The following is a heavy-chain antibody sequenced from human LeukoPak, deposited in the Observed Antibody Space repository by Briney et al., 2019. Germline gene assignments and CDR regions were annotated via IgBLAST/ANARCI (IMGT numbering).Heavy chain of an antibody. Sequence: ASVKVSCKASGDTFTNYYIHWVRQAPGQGLEWMGIINPTSGSTAYTQKFQGRVTMTRDTSTSTVYMELSSLRSDDTAVYYCARLGYYYDSLGHYDYWGQGTLVIVSS. D-gene: IGHD3-22*01. CDR2: INPTSGST. CDR3: ARLGYYYDSLGHYDY. J-gene: IGHJ4*02. CDR1: GDTFTNYY. V-gene: IGHV1-46*01.